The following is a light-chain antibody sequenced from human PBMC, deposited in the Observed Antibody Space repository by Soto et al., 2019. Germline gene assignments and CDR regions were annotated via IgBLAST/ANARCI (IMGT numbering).Light chain of an antibody. CDR2: GAS. CDR1: QSVNNNY. J-gene: IGKJ1*01. V-gene: IGKV3-20*01. Sequence: EIVLTQSPGTLSLSPGERATLSCRASQSVNNNYLAWHQQKPGQAPRLLILGASSRATGIPDRFSGSGSGTDFTLTISSLQSEDFAVYYCQQYNNWPPWTFGQGTKVDIK. CDR3: QQYNNWPPWT.